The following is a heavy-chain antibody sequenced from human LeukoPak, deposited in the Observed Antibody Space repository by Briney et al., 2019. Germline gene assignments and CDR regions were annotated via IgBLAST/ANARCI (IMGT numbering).Heavy chain of an antibody. CDR3: ARDGGSYSDIAEYFQH. CDR2: IYHSGNT. V-gene: IGHV4-61*01. D-gene: IGHD4-17*01. Sequence: WETLSLTCTVSGGSVSSGPYYWSWIRQPPGKGLEWIGYIYHSGNTNSTPSLKSRVNISVDRSTNQFSLKLSSVTAADTAVYYCARDGGSYSDIAEYFQHWGQGTLVTVSS. CDR1: GGSVSSGPYY. J-gene: IGHJ1*01.